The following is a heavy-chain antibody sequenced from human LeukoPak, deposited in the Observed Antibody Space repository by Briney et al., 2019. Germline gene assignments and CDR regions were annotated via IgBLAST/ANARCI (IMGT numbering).Heavy chain of an antibody. D-gene: IGHD4-11*01. V-gene: IGHV4-39*07. CDR1: GGSISSSSYY. CDR2: IYYSGST. Sequence: SETLSLTCTVSGGSISSSSYYWGWIRQPPGKGLEWIGSIYYSGSTYYNPSLKSRVTLSVDTSKNQFSLRLTSVTAADTAFYYCARGVSHDYSNYGFDYWGQGTLVTVSS. J-gene: IGHJ4*02. CDR3: ARGVSHDYSNYGFDY.